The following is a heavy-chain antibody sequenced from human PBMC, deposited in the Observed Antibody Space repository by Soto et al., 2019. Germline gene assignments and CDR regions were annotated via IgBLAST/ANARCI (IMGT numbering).Heavy chain of an antibody. CDR3: ARDVSSDTTGFRGYDL. Sequence: QLHLVQSGAEVKKAGSSVKVSCKASGGTVSSYAITWVRQAPGKVLEWMGVFIPIFVSAHYAPKFQGRITITADESTRTAYMELSGLTSEDTAIYYCARDVSSDTTGFRGYDLWGQGTQVTVSS. CDR2: FIPIFVSA. V-gene: IGHV1-69*01. CDR1: GGTVSSYA. J-gene: IGHJ4*02. D-gene: IGHD3-10*01.